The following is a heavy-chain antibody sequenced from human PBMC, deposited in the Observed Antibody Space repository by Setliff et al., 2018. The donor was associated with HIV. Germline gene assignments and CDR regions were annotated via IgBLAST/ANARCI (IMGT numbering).Heavy chain of an antibody. CDR1: GFTFGDYA. Sequence: LRLSCTASGFTFGDYAMTWVRQAPGKGLEWVGFINSNTYGGTTDYAASVKGRFTISRDDSKSSAYLLMNSLKTEDTALYFCARAPNSPYYSNVWYADHWGQGTLVTVSS. J-gene: IGHJ5*02. CDR3: ARAPNSPYYSNVWYADH. CDR2: INSNTYGGTT. V-gene: IGHV3-49*04. D-gene: IGHD3-22*01.